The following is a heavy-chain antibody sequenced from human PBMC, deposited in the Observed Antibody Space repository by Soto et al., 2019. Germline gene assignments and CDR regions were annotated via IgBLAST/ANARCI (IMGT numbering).Heavy chain of an antibody. CDR1: GFTFSSYA. V-gene: IGHV3-30-3*01. D-gene: IGHD2-15*01. Sequence: QVQLVESGGGVVQPGRSLRLSCAASGFTFSSYALHWVRQAPGKGLEWVAVISSDGSNTYYADSVKGRFTFSRDNSKNTLYLQMNSLRAEDTAVYYCARFKGCIGGSCYPDFDYWGQGTLVTVSS. J-gene: IGHJ4*02. CDR2: ISSDGSNT. CDR3: ARFKGCIGGSCYPDFDY.